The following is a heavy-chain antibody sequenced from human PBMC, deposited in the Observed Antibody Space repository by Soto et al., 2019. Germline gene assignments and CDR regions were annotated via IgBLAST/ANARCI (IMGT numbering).Heavy chain of an antibody. CDR3: ARGSITIFGVVNSPFDY. J-gene: IGHJ4*02. Sequence: QVQLVQSGAEVKKPGASVKVSCKASGYTFTSYAMHWVRQAPGQRLEWMGWINAGNGNTKYSQKFQGRVTITRDTSASTAYMELSSLRSEDTAVYYCARGSITIFGVVNSPFDYWGQGTLVTVSS. CDR2: INAGNGNT. D-gene: IGHD3-3*01. V-gene: IGHV1-3*01. CDR1: GYTFTSYA.